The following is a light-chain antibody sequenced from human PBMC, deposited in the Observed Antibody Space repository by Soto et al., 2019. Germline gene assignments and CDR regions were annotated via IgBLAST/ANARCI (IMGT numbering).Light chain of an antibody. J-gene: IGLJ1*01. CDR1: SSDVGGYNY. CDR2: EVS. Sequence: QSVLTQPASVSGSPGQSITISCTGTSSDVGGYNYVSWYQQHPGKAPKLIIFEVSYRPSGISNRFSASKSGDTASLTISGLQADDEADYYCFSYTASSTHIYGIATQVTVL. V-gene: IGLV2-14*01. CDR3: FSYTASSTHI.